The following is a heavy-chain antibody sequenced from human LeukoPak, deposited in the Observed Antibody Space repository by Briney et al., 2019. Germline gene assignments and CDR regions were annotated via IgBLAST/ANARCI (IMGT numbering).Heavy chain of an antibody. CDR1: GFTFSSYA. J-gene: IGHJ3*02. Sequence: GSLRLSCAASGFTFSSYAMSWVRQAPGKGLEWIGYIYYSGSTNYNPSLKSRVTISVDTSKNQFSLKLSSVTAADTAVYYCARRLRGDHDAFDIWGQGTMVTVSS. V-gene: IGHV4-59*01. CDR2: IYYSGST. D-gene: IGHD4-17*01. CDR3: ARRLRGDHDAFDI.